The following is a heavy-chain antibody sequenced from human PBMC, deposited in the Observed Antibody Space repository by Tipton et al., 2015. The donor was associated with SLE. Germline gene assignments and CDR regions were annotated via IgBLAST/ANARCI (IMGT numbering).Heavy chain of an antibody. CDR3: VKDLEAYSSGWYRDY. CDR1: GFTFSSYG. Sequence: SLRLSCAASGFTFSSYGMSWVRQAPGKGLEWVSAISGSGGSTYYADSVKGRFTISRDNSKNTLYLQMNSLRAEDTAVYYCVKDLEAYSSGWYRDYWGQGTLVTVSS. D-gene: IGHD6-19*01. J-gene: IGHJ4*02. V-gene: IGHV3-23*01. CDR2: ISGSGGST.